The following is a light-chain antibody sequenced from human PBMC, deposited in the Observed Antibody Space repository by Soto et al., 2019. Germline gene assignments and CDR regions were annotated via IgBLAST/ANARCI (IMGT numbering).Light chain of an antibody. CDR2: GAS. CDR3: QQYHNSPRT. J-gene: IGKJ1*01. CDR1: QSVSSNY. V-gene: IGKV3-20*01. Sequence: EIVLTQSPGTLSLSPGDRATLSCRASQSVSSNYLAWYQQKPGQAPRLLIYGASSRAAGIPDRFSGSGSGTDFSLTISRIEPEDFAVYYCQQYHNSPRTFGQGTKVEIK.